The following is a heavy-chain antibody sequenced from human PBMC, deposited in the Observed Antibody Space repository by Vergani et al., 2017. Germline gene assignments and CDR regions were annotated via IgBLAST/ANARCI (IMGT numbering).Heavy chain of an antibody. CDR1: GFTFSSYA. V-gene: IGHV3-23*01. J-gene: IGHJ4*02. CDR3: ARGDILGAMRYDFDY. CDR2: ISGSGGST. Sequence: EVQLLESGGGLVQPGGSLRLSCAASGFTFSSYAMSWVRQAPGKGLEWVSAISGSGGSTYYADSVKGRFTISRDNSKNTLYLQMNSLRAEDTAMYYCARGDILGAMRYDFDYWGQGTLVTVSS. D-gene: IGHD1-26*01.